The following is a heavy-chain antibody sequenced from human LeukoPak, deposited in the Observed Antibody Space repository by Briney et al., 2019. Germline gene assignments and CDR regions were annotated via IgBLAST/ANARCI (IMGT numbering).Heavy chain of an antibody. Sequence: GGSLRLSCAASGFTLSDHYMDWVRQAPGKGLEWVGRTRNKANSYTTEYAASVKGRFTISRDDSKNSLYLQMNSLKTEDTAVYYCARPFDYWGQGTLVTVSS. V-gene: IGHV3-72*01. CDR1: GFTLSDHY. J-gene: IGHJ4*02. CDR2: TRNKANSYTT. CDR3: ARPFDY.